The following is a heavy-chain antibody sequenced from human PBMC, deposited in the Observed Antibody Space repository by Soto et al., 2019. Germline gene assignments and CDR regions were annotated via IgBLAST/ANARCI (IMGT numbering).Heavy chain of an antibody. Sequence: SETLSLTCAVYGGSFSGYYWSWIRQPPGEGLEWIGEINHSGSTNYNPSLKSRVTISVDTSKNQFSLKLSSVTAADTAVYYCGREQDNGGKETLSTLPS. V-gene: IGHV4-34*01. CDR2: INHSGST. J-gene: IGHJ4*02. CDR3: GREQDN. CDR1: GGSFSGYY.